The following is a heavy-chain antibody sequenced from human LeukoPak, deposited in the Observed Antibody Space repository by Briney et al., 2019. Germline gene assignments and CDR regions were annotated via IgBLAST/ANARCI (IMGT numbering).Heavy chain of an antibody. V-gene: IGHV3-64*02. J-gene: IGHJ5*02. CDR1: GFTFSNYA. CDR2: IRSNGDST. D-gene: IGHD1-26*01. Sequence: QTGGTLRLSCAASGFTFSNYAMHWVRQAPGKGLEYVSGIRSNGDSTYYADSVKDRFTISRDNSKNTLFLQMGSLRAEDMAIYYRARGHYSGNYLFRYVFDPWGQGTLVTVSS. CDR3: ARGHYSGNYLFRYVFDP.